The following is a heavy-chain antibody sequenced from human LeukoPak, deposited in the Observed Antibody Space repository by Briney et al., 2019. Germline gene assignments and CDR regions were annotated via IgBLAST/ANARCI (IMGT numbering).Heavy chain of an antibody. CDR1: GGSFSGYY. Sequence: SETLSLTCAVYGGSFSGYYCSWIRQPPGKGLEWIGEINHSGSTNYNPSLKSRVTISVDTSKNQFSLKLSSVTAADTAVYYCAREIPSFGYDSSGYFEPVDYWGQGTLVTVSS. CDR2: INHSGST. J-gene: IGHJ4*02. D-gene: IGHD3-22*01. CDR3: AREIPSFGYDSSGYFEPVDY. V-gene: IGHV4-34*01.